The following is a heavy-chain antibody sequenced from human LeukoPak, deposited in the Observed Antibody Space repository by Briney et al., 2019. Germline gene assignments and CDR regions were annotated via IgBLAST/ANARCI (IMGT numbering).Heavy chain of an antibody. D-gene: IGHD3-22*01. CDR2: ISSSGSTI. V-gene: IGHV3-11*01. CDR3: ARRRYYDSSGYYL. J-gene: IGHJ4*02. Sequence: GGSLRLSCAASGFTFSDYYMSWIRQAPGKGLEWVSYISSSGSTIYYADSVKGRFTISRDNAKNSLYLQMNSLRAVDTAVYYCARRRYYDSSGYYLWGQGTLVTVSS. CDR1: GFTFSDYY.